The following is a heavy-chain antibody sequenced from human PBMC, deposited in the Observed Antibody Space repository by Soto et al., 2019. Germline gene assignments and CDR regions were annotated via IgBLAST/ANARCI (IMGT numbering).Heavy chain of an antibody. V-gene: IGHV1-69*01. J-gene: IGHJ4*02. Sequence: QVQVVQSGAEVKKPGSSVKVSCKASGGTFSSYAISWVRQAPGQGLEWMGGIIPIFGTANYAQKFQGRVTITADESTSTAYMELSSLRSEDTAVYYCARDPDFDWNFRPYYFDYWGQGTLVTVSS. D-gene: IGHD1-7*01. CDR1: GGTFSSYA. CDR2: IIPIFGTA. CDR3: ARDPDFDWNFRPYYFDY.